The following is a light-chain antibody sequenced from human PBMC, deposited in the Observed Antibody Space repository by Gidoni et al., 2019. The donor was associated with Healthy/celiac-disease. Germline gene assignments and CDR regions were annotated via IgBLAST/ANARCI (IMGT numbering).Light chain of an antibody. CDR1: QSISSY. CDR3: QQSYSTPPS. Sequence: DIQMTPSPSSLSASVGDRVTITCRASQSISSYLNWYQQKPGKAPKLLIDAASSLQSGVPSRFSGSGSGTDFTLTISSLQPEDVATYYCQQSYSTPPSFGQGTKLEIK. V-gene: IGKV1-39*01. J-gene: IGKJ2*03. CDR2: AAS.